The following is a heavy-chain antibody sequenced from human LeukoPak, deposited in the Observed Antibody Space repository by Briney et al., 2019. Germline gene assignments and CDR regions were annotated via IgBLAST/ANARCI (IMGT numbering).Heavy chain of an antibody. J-gene: IGHJ4*02. CDR3: ARGGARAVYSSSQDY. Sequence: ASVKVSCTASGYTFTAYAINWVRQAPGQGLEWMGWINTNVGNPTYAQGFTGRFVFSLDTSASTAYLQITSLKAEDTAVYYCARGGARAVYSSSQDYWGQGTLVTVSS. CDR2: INTNVGNP. V-gene: IGHV7-4-1*02. D-gene: IGHD6-13*01. CDR1: GYTFTAYA.